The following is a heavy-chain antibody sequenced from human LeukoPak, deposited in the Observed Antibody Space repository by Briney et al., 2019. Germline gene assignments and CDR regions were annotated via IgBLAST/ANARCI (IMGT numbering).Heavy chain of an antibody. CDR2: TYYRSKWYN. Sequence: SQTLSLTCAISGDSVSSNSAAWNSIRQSPSRGLEWLGRTYYRSKWYNNYALSVKSRMTVNPDTSKNQISLQLNSVTPEDTAVYYCARESAGTYYFDYWGQGALVTVSS. CDR3: ARESAGTYYFDY. D-gene: IGHD6-19*01. CDR1: GDSVSSNSAA. V-gene: IGHV6-1*01. J-gene: IGHJ4*02.